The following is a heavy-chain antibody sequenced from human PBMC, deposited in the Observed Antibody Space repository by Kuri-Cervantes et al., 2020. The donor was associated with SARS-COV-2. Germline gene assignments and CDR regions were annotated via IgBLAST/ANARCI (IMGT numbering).Heavy chain of an antibody. CDR1: GFTVSSNY. Sequence: GGSLRLSCAASGFTVSSNYMSWVRQAPGKGLEWVSVIYGGGSTYYADSVKGRFTISRDNSKNTLYLQMNSLRAEDTAVYYCARDLAYSSSQPDYWGQGTLVTVSS. J-gene: IGHJ4*02. V-gene: IGHV3-66*01. CDR2: IYGGGST. D-gene: IGHD6-6*01. CDR3: ARDLAYSSSQPDY.